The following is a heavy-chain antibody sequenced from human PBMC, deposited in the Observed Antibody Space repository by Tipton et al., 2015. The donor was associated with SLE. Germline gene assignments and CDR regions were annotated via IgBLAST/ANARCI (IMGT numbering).Heavy chain of an antibody. CDR2: IHSSGNI. D-gene: IGHD4-11*01. Sequence: TLSLTCTVSGDSIVTYHWNWIRQPAGKGLEWIGRIHSSGNINYNPSLKSRVTMSLDASKNQFSLSLRSVTAADTAVYYCARGLPGVTTGQFDYWGQGTLVTVSS. J-gene: IGHJ4*02. CDR1: GDSIVTYH. V-gene: IGHV4-4*07. CDR3: ARGLPGVTTGQFDY.